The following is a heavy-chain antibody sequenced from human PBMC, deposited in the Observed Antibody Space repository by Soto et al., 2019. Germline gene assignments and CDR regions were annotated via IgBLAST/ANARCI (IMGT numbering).Heavy chain of an antibody. CDR1: AFTFSTYA. D-gene: IGHD2-2*01. CDR2: ISASGGTT. Sequence: GGSLRLSCAASAFTFSTYAMSWVRQAPGKGLEWVSAISASGGTTFYADSVRGRFTFSRDNSKNTLYLQMNSLRAEDTAVYYCAKDPRHCNGPSCYAWGQGTLVTVSS. CDR3: AKDPRHCNGPSCYA. V-gene: IGHV3-23*01. J-gene: IGHJ4*02.